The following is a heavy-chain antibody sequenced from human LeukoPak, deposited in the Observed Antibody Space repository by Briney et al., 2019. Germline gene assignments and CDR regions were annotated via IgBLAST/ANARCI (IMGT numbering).Heavy chain of an antibody. V-gene: IGHV1-8*01. Sequence: ASVKVSCTASGYTFTSYDINWVRQATGHGLEWMGWMNPNSGNTGYAQKFQGRVTMTRNTSISTAYMELSSLRSEDTAVYYCARAKLGTRTLYYWGQGTLVTVSS. D-gene: IGHD7-27*01. J-gene: IGHJ4*02. CDR3: ARAKLGTRTLYY. CDR1: GYTFTSYD. CDR2: MNPNSGNT.